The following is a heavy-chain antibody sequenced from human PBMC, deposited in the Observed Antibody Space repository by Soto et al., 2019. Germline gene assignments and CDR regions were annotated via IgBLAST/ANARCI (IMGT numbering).Heavy chain of an antibody. Sequence: QLQLQESGPGLLKPSETLFLTCTVSGDSIRDSFWSWIRQPPGRGLEWIGLVHHSGNSNYNPSLESRVHMVVDTSANHFSLTLTSVTPADTAVYYCARGREDNSGHIFGHLFDSWGQGTLVTVSS. J-gene: IGHJ4*02. V-gene: IGHV4-59*01. CDR1: GDSIRDSF. CDR3: ARGREDNSGHIFGHLFDS. D-gene: IGHD3-22*01. CDR2: VHHSGNS.